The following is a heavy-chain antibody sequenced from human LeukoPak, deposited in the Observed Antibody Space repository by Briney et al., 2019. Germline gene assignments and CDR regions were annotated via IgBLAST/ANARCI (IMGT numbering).Heavy chain of an antibody. D-gene: IGHD4-17*01. Sequence: SETLSLTCTVSGGSISSYYWSWIRQPAGKGLEWIGRIYTSGSTNYNPSLKSRVTMSVDTSKNQFSLKLSSVTAADTAVYYCASDDYGDYDRGRWFDPWGQGTLVTVSS. CDR2: IYTSGST. V-gene: IGHV4-4*07. J-gene: IGHJ5*02. CDR1: GGSISSYY. CDR3: ASDDYGDYDRGRWFDP.